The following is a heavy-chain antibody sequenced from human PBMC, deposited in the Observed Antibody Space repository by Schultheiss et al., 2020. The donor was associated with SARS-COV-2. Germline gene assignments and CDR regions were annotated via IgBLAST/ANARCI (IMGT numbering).Heavy chain of an antibody. D-gene: IGHD2-2*01. CDR2: IIPIFGTA. CDR1: GGTFSSYA. CDR3: ARLTSYCSSTSCYGDY. Sequence: SVKVSCKASGGTFSSYAISWVRQAPGQGLEWMGGIIPIFGTANYAQKFQGRVTMTTDTSTSTAYMELRSLRSDDTAVYYCARLTSYCSSTSCYGDYWGQGTLVTVSS. J-gene: IGHJ4*02. V-gene: IGHV1-69*05.